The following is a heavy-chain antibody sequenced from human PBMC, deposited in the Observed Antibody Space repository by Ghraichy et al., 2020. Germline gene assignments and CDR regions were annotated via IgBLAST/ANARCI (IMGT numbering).Heavy chain of an antibody. CDR3: ARSEAPYLSVSSGFSKYFYHGMDV. CDR1: GGPVSSGNFY. D-gene: IGHD3-22*01. Sequence: SETLSLTCTVSGGPVSSGNFYFTWIRQPPGRGLEWIAFISSTGSTNNNPSLEGRVSIALDTSRNQFSLKLTSVTAADTAVYFCARSEAPYLSVSSGFSKYFYHGMDVWGQGTTVTVS. J-gene: IGHJ6*02. V-gene: IGHV4-61*01. CDR2: ISSTGST.